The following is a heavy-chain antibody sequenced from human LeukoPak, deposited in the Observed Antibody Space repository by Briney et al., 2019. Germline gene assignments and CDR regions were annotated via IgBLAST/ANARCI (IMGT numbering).Heavy chain of an antibody. Sequence: GGSLRLSCTASGFTFSSYGMHWVRQAPGKGLECVAFIWYDGNDKYYLDSVKGRFTISRDISKNTLHLQMNSLRPEDTAVYYCSRHSIYTSSAGGLDYWGQGTLVTVSS. V-gene: IGHV3-30*02. CDR1: GFTFSSYG. CDR2: IWYDGNDK. J-gene: IGHJ4*02. D-gene: IGHD6-6*01. CDR3: SRHSIYTSSAGGLDY.